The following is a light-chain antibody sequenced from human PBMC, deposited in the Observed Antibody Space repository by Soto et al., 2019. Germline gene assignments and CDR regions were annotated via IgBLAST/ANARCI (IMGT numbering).Light chain of an antibody. CDR1: SCNIGTGYD. V-gene: IGLV1-40*01. Sequence: QSVLTQPPSVSGAPGQRVTISCTGSSCNIGTGYDVHWYQQLPGAAPKLLISGNNNRPSGVPDRFSGSKSGTAATLAITGPEAEDEGEYHSQSYDNSRSGHVIFGGGTKLTVL. J-gene: IGLJ2*01. CDR2: GNN. CDR3: QSYDNSRSGHVI.